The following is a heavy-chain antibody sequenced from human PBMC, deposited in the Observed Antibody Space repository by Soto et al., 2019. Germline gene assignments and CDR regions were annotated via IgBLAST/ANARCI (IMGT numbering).Heavy chain of an antibody. D-gene: IGHD2-8*02. CDR2: IYYSGST. CDR1: GGSISSYY. CDR3: ARWRGYWSLDY. Sequence: PSETLSLTCTVSGGSISSYYWSWIRQPPGKGLEWIGYIYYSGSTNYNPSLKSRVTISVDTSKNQFSLKLSSVTAADTAVYYCARWRGYWSLDYWGQGTLVTVSS. J-gene: IGHJ4*02. V-gene: IGHV4-59*01.